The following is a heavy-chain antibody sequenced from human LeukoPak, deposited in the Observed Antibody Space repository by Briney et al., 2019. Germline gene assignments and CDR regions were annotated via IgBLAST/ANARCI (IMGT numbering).Heavy chain of an antibody. CDR2: ISSSSSYT. Sequence: GGSLRLSCAASGFTFSDYYMSWIRQAPGKGLEWVSYISSSSSYTNYADSVKGRFTISRDNAKSSLYLQMNSLRAEDTAVYYCARGYYDILTGFNWFDPWGQGTLVTVSS. J-gene: IGHJ5*02. D-gene: IGHD3-9*01. CDR1: GFTFSDYY. CDR3: ARGYYDILTGFNWFDP. V-gene: IGHV3-11*06.